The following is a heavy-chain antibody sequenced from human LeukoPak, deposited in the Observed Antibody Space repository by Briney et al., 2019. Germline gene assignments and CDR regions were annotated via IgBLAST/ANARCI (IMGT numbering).Heavy chain of an antibody. CDR1: GGSFSGYY. CDR3: ARAHYRITMVRGVLCSMDV. Sequence: SETLSLTCAVYGGSFSGYYWSWIRQPPGKGLEWIGEINHSGSTNYNPSLKSRVTISVDTSKNQFSLKLSSVTAADTAVYYCARAHYRITMVRGVLCSMDVWGQGTTVTVSS. CDR2: INHSGST. D-gene: IGHD3-10*01. J-gene: IGHJ6*02. V-gene: IGHV4-34*01.